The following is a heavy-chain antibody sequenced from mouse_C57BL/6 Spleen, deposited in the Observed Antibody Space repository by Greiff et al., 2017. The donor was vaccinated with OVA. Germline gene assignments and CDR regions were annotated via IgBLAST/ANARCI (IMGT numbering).Heavy chain of an antibody. Sequence: QVQLQQSGAELVRPGTSVKMSCKASGYTFTNYWIGWAKQRPGHGLEWIGDIYPGGGYTNYNEKFKGKATLTADKSSSTAYMQFSGLTSEDSAIYYCARKPDYNYARDYWVKEPQSPSPQ. CDR1: GYTFTNYW. CDR3: ARKPDYNYARDY. D-gene: IGHD2-4*01. CDR2: IYPGGGYT. J-gene: IGHJ4*01. V-gene: IGHV1-63*01.